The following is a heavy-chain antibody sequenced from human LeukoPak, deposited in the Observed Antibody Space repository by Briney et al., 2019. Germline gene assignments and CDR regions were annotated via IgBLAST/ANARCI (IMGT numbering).Heavy chain of an antibody. CDR2: ISSSSSTI. D-gene: IGHD6-6*01. CDR3: ARDLTRSIAD. J-gene: IGHJ4*02. Sequence: GGSLRLSCSPSGFTFSSYSMNWVRQAPGKGLEWVSYISSSSSTIYYPDSVKARFTISRDNAKSSLYLQMNSLRAEETAVYYCARDLTRSIADWGQGTLVTVSS. V-gene: IGHV3-48*01. CDR1: GFTFSSYS.